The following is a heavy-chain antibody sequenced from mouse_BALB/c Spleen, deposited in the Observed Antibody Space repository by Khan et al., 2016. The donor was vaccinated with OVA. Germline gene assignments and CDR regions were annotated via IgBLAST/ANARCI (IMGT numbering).Heavy chain of an antibody. CDR1: GYTFTSYT. CDR2: INPSSGYT. Sequence: QVQLKQSGAELARPGASVKMSCKASGYTFTSYTIHWIKQRPGQGLEWIGYINPSSGYTNYNQKFKDKATLTADKSSTTAYMQLSSLTSDDSAVYYCARDGAYYRNDGWFAYWGQGTLVTVS. CDR3: ARDGAYYRNDGWFAY. D-gene: IGHD2-14*01. J-gene: IGHJ3*01. V-gene: IGHV1-4*01.